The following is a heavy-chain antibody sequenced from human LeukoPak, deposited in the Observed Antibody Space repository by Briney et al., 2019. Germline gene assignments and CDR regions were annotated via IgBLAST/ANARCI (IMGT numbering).Heavy chain of an antibody. CDR1: GYTLTGYY. CDR3: ARGDVVVTAMAWFDP. Sequence: ASVKVSCKASGYTLTGYYMHWVRQAPGQGLEWMGIINPSGGSTSYAQKFRGRVTMTRDMSTSTVYMELSSLRSEDTAVYYCARGDVVVTAMAWFDPWGQGTLVTVSS. J-gene: IGHJ5*02. V-gene: IGHV1-46*01. D-gene: IGHD2-21*02. CDR2: INPSGGST.